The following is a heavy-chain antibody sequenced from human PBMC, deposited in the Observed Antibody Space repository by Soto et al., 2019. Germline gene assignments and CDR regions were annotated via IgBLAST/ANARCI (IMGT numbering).Heavy chain of an antibody. J-gene: IGHJ4*02. D-gene: IGHD6-13*01. CDR1: GFTFGDYA. CDR2: INWNGGST. V-gene: IGHV3-20*04. CDR3: AREPYVSSSSWYYDY. Sequence: EVQLVESGGGMVRPGGSLRLSCAASGFTFGDYAMSWVRQGPGKGLEWVSGINWNGGSTYYADSVKGRFTISRDNAKNSLYLQTNSMRAEDTALYYSAREPYVSSSSWYYDYWGQGTLVTLSS.